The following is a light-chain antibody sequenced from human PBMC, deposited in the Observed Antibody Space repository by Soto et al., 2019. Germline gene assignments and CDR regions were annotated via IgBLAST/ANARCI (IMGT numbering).Light chain of an antibody. V-gene: IGKV3-20*01. J-gene: IGKJ1*01. Sequence: EIVLTQSPGTLSLSPGERATLSCRASQSVSSSYLAWYQQKPGQAPRLLIYGASSRATGIPDRFSGSGSGTDFTLTISRLGPEDFAVYYCQQYGSSRTFGQGTKVDI. CDR3: QQYGSSRT. CDR2: GAS. CDR1: QSVSSSY.